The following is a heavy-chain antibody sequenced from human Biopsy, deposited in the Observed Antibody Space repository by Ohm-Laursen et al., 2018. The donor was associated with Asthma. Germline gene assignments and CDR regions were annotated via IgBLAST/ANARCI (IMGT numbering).Heavy chain of an antibody. D-gene: IGHD4-17*01. CDR3: ASDFPKDYVRYNFQF. CDR2: HDHEEGGT. Sequence: ASVKVSCKISGYSLTDLSMHWVRQAPGQGLEWMGGHDHEEGGTVNARKFQGRVTMTEDTSTDTAYMELSSLSSDDTAVYYCASDFPKDYVRYNFQFWGQGTPVTVSS. J-gene: IGHJ4*02. CDR1: GYSLTDLS. V-gene: IGHV1-24*01.